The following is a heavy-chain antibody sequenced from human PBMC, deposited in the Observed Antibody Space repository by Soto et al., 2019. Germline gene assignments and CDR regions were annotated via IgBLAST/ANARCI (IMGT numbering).Heavy chain of an antibody. Sequence: GGSLRLSCAASGFTFSSYGMHWVRQAPGKGLEWVAVIWYDGSNKYYADSVKGRFTISRDNSKNTLYLQMNSLRAEDTAVYYCASLGGDHRYYFDYWGQGTLVTVSS. CDR2: IWYDGSNK. J-gene: IGHJ4*02. D-gene: IGHD4-17*01. CDR1: GFTFSSYG. V-gene: IGHV3-33*01. CDR3: ASLGGDHRYYFDY.